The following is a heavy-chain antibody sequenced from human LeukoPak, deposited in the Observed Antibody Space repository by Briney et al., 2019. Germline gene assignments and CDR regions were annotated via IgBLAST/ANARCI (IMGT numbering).Heavy chain of an antibody. V-gene: IGHV1-2*02. D-gene: IGHD6-13*01. CDR2: INPNSGGT. CDR3: ARYYSRHIAAAGSY. CDR1: GYTFTGYY. J-gene: IGHJ4*02. Sequence: GASVKVSCKASGYTFTGYYMHWVRQAPGQGLEWMGWINPNSGGTNYAQKFLGRVTMTRDTSISTAYMELSRLRSDDTAVYYCARYYSRHIAAAGSYWGQGTLVTVSS.